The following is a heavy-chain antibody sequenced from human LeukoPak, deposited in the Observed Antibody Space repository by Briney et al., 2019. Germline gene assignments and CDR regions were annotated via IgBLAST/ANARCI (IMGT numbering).Heavy chain of an antibody. CDR3: ARHCYGYYWVY. CDR2: IYYSGST. Sequence: PSETLSLTCTVSGGSISSSSYYWGWIRQPPGKGLEWIGSIYYSGSTYYNPSLKSRVTISVDTSKNQFSLKLSSVTAADTAVYYCARHCYGYYWVYWGQGTLVTVSS. J-gene: IGHJ4*02. CDR1: GGSISSSSYY. D-gene: IGHD3-3*01. V-gene: IGHV4-39*01.